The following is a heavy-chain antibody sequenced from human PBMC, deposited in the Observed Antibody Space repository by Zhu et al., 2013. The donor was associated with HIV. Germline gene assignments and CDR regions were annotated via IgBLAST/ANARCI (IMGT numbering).Heavy chain of an antibody. CDR3: ARGKPVFYRPSWFDP. Sequence: QVQLVQSGAEVKKPGSSVKVSCKASGGTFSSYDINWVRQATGQGLEWMGWMNPNSGNTGYAQKFQGRVTMTRNTSISTAYMELSSLRSEDTAVYYCARGKPVFYRPSWFDPWGQGTLVTVSS. D-gene: IGHD1-26*01. CDR1: GGTFSSYD. CDR2: MNPNSGNT. V-gene: IGHV1-8*02. J-gene: IGHJ5*02.